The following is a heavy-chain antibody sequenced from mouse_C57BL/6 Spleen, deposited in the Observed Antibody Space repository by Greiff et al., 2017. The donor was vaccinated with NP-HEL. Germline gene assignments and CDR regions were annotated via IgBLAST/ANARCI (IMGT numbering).Heavy chain of an antibody. CDR1: GYTFTSYW. V-gene: IGHV1-69*01. CDR3: ARGAITTVVATGAMDY. CDR2: IDPSDSYT. J-gene: IGHJ4*01. D-gene: IGHD1-1*01. Sequence: VQLQQSGAELVMPGASVKLSCKASGYTFTSYWMHWVKQRPGQGLEWIGEIDPSDSYTNYNQKFKGKSTLTVDKSSSTAYMQLSSLTSEDSAVYYCARGAITTVVATGAMDYWGQGTSVTVSS.